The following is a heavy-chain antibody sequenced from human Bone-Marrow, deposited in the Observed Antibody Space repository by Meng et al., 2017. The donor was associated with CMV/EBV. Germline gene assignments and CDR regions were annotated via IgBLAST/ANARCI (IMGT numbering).Heavy chain of an antibody. V-gene: IGHV3-21*01. Sequence: GESLKISCAASGFTFSSYGMHWVRQAPGKGLEWVSSISSSSSYIYYADSVKGRFTISRDNAKNSLYLQMNSLRAEDTAVYYCARGGYYYYGMDVWGQGPTVTGSS. CDR2: ISSSSSYI. J-gene: IGHJ6*01. CDR1: GFTFSSYG. CDR3: ARGGYYYYGMDV.